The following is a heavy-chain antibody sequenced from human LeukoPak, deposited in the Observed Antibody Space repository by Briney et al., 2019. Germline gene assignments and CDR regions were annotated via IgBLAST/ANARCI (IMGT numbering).Heavy chain of an antibody. Sequence: GGSLRLSCAASGFTFANYAMSWVRQAPGKGLEWVSAITGSGGSTYYADSVKGRFTISRDNSKNTLFLQMNSLRAEDTAVYYCAKGIYSSGWSYFDYWGQGTLVTVSS. D-gene: IGHD6-19*01. V-gene: IGHV3-23*01. CDR2: ITGSGGST. CDR1: GFTFANYA. J-gene: IGHJ4*02. CDR3: AKGIYSSGWSYFDY.